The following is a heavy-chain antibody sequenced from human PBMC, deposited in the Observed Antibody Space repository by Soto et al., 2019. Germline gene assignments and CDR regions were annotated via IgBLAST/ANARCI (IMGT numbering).Heavy chain of an antibody. V-gene: IGHV1-3*01. Sequence: ASVKVSCKASGYTFTSYAMHWVRQAPGQRLEWMGWINAGNGNTKYSQKFQGRVTITRDTSASTAYMELSSLRSEDTAVYYCARGHLIVLVPAAPINWFDPWGQGTLVTVSS. J-gene: IGHJ5*02. CDR1: GYTFTSYA. D-gene: IGHD2-2*01. CDR2: INAGNGNT. CDR3: ARGHLIVLVPAAPINWFDP.